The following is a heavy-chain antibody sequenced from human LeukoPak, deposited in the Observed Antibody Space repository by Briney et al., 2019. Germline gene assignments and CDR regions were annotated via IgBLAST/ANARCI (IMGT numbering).Heavy chain of an antibody. V-gene: IGHV3-23*01. CDR2: ISGSGGST. Sequence: GGSLRLSCAASGLTFSSYAMSGFGQAPGRGLEGFSAISGSGGSTYYADSVKGRFTISRDNPKNTLYLQMNSLRAEDTAVYYCAKDDPYCSSTSCYGSFDCWGQGTLVTVSS. CDR1: GLTFSSYA. CDR3: AKDDPYCSSTSCYGSFDC. D-gene: IGHD2-2*01. J-gene: IGHJ4*02.